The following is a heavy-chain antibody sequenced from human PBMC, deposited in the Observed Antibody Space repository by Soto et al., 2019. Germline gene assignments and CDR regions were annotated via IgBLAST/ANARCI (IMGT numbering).Heavy chain of an antibody. V-gene: IGHV1-69*01. Sequence: QMHLVQSGAEVKKPGSSVKVSCKASGGTFISYALAWVRQAPGQGLEWMGGIAPPFRTANYAQKFQGRVTITADESTTTGYMELSSLRPEDTAMYYCARDPRGHTYGSYFDYWGQGTLVTVSS. CDR2: IAPPFRTA. D-gene: IGHD5-18*01. CDR3: ARDPRGHTYGSYFDY. J-gene: IGHJ4*02. CDR1: GGTFISYA.